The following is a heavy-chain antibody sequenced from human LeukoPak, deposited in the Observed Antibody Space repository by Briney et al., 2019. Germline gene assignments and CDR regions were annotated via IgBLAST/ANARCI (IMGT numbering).Heavy chain of an antibody. V-gene: IGHV4-31*03. Sequence: SETLSLTCTVSGGSISSGGYYWGWVRQHPGKGLEWIGYIYYSGSNYYNPSLKRRVTISVDTSKNQFSLKLSSVTAADTAVYYCARYCSSTSCRLFDYWGQGTLVTVSS. D-gene: IGHD2-2*01. CDR2: IYYSGSN. CDR3: ARYCSSTSCRLFDY. CDR1: GGSISSGGYY. J-gene: IGHJ4*02.